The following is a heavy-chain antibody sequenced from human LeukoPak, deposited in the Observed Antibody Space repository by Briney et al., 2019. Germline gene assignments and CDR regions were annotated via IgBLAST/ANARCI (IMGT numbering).Heavy chain of an antibody. Sequence: ASVKVSCKASGYTFTGYYMHWVRQAPGQGLEWMGWINPNSGGTNYAQKVQGRVTMTRDTSISTAYMELSRLRSDDTAVYYCARGGGSYCSSTSCYAYVYFDYWGQGTLVTVSS. CDR2: INPNSGGT. CDR1: GYTFTGYY. V-gene: IGHV1-2*02. D-gene: IGHD2-2*01. CDR3: ARGGGSYCSSTSCYAYVYFDY. J-gene: IGHJ4*02.